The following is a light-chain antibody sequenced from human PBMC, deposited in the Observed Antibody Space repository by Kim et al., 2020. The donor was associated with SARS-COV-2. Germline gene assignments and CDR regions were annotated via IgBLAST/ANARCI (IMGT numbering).Light chain of an antibody. V-gene: IGKV1-12*01. CDR2: AVS. Sequence: ASVGDRVIISCRASQAISSWLAWYQKKPGKAPELLIYAVSSLQSGVPSRFSGSGSGTDFTLTISSLQPEDFATYYCQQANSLPPTFGQGTRLEIK. J-gene: IGKJ5*01. CDR1: QAISSW. CDR3: QQANSLPPT.